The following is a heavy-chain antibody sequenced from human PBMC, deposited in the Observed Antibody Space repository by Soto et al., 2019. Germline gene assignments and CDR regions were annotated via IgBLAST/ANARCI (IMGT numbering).Heavy chain of an antibody. CDR3: VRERGPFDAFDI. Sequence: PGESLRLSCAASGFPFTTYGMHWVRQAQGKGLGWVAFIWANGINKYCADSVRGQSTISRDNSKNTRDLQMNSLRSEDTALYYCVRERGPFDAFDIWGQGTMVTVSS. V-gene: IGHV3-33*01. CDR1: GFPFTTYG. CDR2: IWANGINK. J-gene: IGHJ3*02.